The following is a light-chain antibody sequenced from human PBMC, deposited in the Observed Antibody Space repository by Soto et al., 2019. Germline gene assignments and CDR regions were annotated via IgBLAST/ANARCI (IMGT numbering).Light chain of an antibody. CDR2: DTS. CDR1: QSVSSN. J-gene: IGKJ4*01. V-gene: IGKV3-15*01. Sequence: ESVLTQSPATLPVSPGERATLSCRASQSVSSNLAWYQQKPGQTPRLLIYDTSTRATGVPARFSGSRSGPEFTLTINSLQSEDFAIYYCQPYNNWPLTFGGGTKVDIK. CDR3: QPYNNWPLT.